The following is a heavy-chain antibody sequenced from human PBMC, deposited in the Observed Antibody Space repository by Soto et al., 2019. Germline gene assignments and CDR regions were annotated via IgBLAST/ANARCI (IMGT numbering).Heavy chain of an antibody. CDR1: GGTFSSYA. J-gene: IGHJ6*02. CDR2: IIPIFGTA. V-gene: IGHV1-69*13. D-gene: IGHD1-26*01. CDR3: AIIVGATVGYYYYGMDV. Sequence: SVKVSCKASGGTFSSYAISWVRQAPGQGLEWMGGIIPIFGTANYAQKFQGRVTITADESTSTAYMELSSPRSEDTAVYYCAIIVGATVGYYYYGMDVWGQGTTVTVSS.